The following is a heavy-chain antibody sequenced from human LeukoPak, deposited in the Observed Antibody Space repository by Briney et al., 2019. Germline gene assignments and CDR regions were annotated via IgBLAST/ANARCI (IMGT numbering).Heavy chain of an antibody. V-gene: IGHV1-8*01. Sequence: GASVKVSCKVSGYTLTELSMHWVRQAPGQGLEWMGWMNPNSGNTGYAQKFQGRVTMTRNTSISTAYMELSSLRSEDTAVYYCARVVRIAVAGSPFGYWGQGTLVTVSS. CDR3: ARVVRIAVAGSPFGY. D-gene: IGHD6-19*01. CDR1: GYTLTELS. CDR2: MNPNSGNT. J-gene: IGHJ4*02.